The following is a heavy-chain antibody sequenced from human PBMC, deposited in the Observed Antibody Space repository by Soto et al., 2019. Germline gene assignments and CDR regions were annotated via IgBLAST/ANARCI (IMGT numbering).Heavy chain of an antibody. CDR3: ARVPKVGGTFYVWDSDL. D-gene: IGHD3-16*01. CDR1: GGSVRYGNYY. Sequence: QVQLQESGPGLVKPSETLSLTCIVSGGSVRYGNYYWTWIRQPPGKGLEWIGHIYYSGFTNYNPSLRSRVTMSVDTSKHQFSLNLKSLTTADTAVDYCARVPKVGGTFYVWDSDLWGRGTLVTVSS. V-gene: IGHV4-61*01. CDR2: IYYSGFT. J-gene: IGHJ2*01.